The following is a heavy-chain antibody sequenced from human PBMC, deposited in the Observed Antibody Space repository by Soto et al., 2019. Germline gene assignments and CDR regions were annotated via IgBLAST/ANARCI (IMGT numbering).Heavy chain of an antibody. CDR3: ARARGYCSGGSCYCWFDP. Sequence: QVQLQESGPGLVKPSQTLSLTCTVSGGSISTGGNYWSWIRQHPGKGLEWIGHIYHSGSTYYNPSLKSRVTISVDTSKNQISLKLSSVTAADTAVYYCARARGYCSGGSCYCWFDPWGQGTLVTVSS. V-gene: IGHV4-31*03. J-gene: IGHJ5*02. CDR1: GGSISTGGNY. D-gene: IGHD2-15*01. CDR2: IYHSGST.